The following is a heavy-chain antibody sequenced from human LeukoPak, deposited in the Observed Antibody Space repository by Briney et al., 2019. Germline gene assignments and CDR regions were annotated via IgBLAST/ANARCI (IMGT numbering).Heavy chain of an antibody. Sequence: SETLSLTCTVSGGSISSYYWSWIRQPPGKGLGWIGYIYYSGSTNYNPSLKSRVTISVDTSKNQFSLKLSSVTAADTAVYYCVGLDDSSTLGYWGQGTLVTVSS. J-gene: IGHJ4*02. CDR3: VGLDDSSTLGY. V-gene: IGHV4-59*01. D-gene: IGHD6-13*01. CDR1: GGSISSYY. CDR2: IYYSGST.